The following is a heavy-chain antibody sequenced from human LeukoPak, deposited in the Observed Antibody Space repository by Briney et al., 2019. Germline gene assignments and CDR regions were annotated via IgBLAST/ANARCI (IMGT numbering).Heavy chain of an antibody. J-gene: IGHJ4*02. V-gene: IGHV3-53*05. CDR2: IYSGGST. CDR1: GFTVSSNY. Sequence: GGSLRLSCAASGFTVSSNYMSWVRQAPGKGLEWVSVIYSGGSTYYADSVKGRFTISRDNSKNTLHLQMSTLRAEDTALYYCVKDVGGSYAFDYWGQGILVTVAS. D-gene: IGHD1-26*01. CDR3: VKDVGGSYAFDY.